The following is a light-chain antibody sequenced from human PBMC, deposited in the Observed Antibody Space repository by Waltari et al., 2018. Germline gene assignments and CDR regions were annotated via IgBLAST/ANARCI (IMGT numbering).Light chain of an antibody. J-gene: IGKJ1*01. CDR2: KVS. V-gene: IGKV2-30*02. Sequence: DVVMTQSPVTLSITPGQPASISCRSSETFVHSDGNTYLSWYHQKPGQPPRLLIYKVSNRDSGVPDRFSGSGAGTDFTLKISRVEAEDVGVYYCGQGTNVPRTFGQGTKVEI. CDR1: ETFVHSDGNTY. CDR3: GQGTNVPRT.